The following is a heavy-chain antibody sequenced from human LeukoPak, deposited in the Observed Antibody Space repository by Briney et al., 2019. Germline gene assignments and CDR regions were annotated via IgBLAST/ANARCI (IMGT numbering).Heavy chain of an antibody. V-gene: IGHV1-58*01. CDR1: GFSFTNSA. CDR2: IVVGSGNT. Sequence: ASVKVSCKASGFSFTNSAVQWVRQARGQGLEWIGWIVVGSGNTNYVQKFQERVTITRDMSTSTAYMELSSLRSEDTAVYYCAAGYIGGAMVTNAFDIWGQGKMVTVSS. D-gene: IGHD5-18*01. J-gene: IGHJ3*02. CDR3: AAGYIGGAMVTNAFDI.